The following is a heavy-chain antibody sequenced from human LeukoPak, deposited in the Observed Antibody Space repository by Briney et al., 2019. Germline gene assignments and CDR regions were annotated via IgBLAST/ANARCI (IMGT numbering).Heavy chain of an antibody. CDR2: IYYSGST. Sequence: SETLSLTCTVSGGSISSGDYYWSWIRQPPGKGLEWIGYIYYSGSTYYNPSLKSRVTISVDTSKNQFSLKLSSVTAADTAVYSCARAQGYCSSTSCFNWFDPWGQGTLVTVSS. V-gene: IGHV4-30-4*01. J-gene: IGHJ5*02. CDR3: ARAQGYCSSTSCFNWFDP. D-gene: IGHD2-2*01. CDR1: GGSISSGDYY.